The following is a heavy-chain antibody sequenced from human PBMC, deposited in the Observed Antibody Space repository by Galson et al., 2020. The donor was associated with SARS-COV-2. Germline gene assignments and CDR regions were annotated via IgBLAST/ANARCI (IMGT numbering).Heavy chain of an antibody. CDR1: GHSVSSNIAT. Sequence: SQNLSLTCVVSGHSVSSNIATWNWIRQSPSRGLEWLGRTYYRSKWYTDYATSVKSRISINPDTSRNQISLHLNSMTPEDTAVYYCASQCHYFDVNGHSYWFDPWGQGTLVTVSS. CDR3: ASQCHYFDVNGHSYWFDP. V-gene: IGHV6-1*01. CDR2: TYYRSKWYT. J-gene: IGHJ5*02. D-gene: IGHD3-22*01.